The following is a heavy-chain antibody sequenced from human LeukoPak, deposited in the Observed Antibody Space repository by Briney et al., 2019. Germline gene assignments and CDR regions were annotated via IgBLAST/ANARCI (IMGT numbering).Heavy chain of an antibody. CDR3: AKRGVVIRVILVGFHKEAYYFDS. CDR2: ISDSGGST. V-gene: IGHV3-23*01. Sequence: GSLRLSCAVSGITLSNYGMSWVRQAPGKGLEWVAGISDSGGSTNHADSVKGRFTISRDNPKNTLYLQMNSLRAEDTAVYFCAKRGVVIRVILVGFHKEAYYFDSWGQGALVTVSS. J-gene: IGHJ4*02. CDR1: GITLSNYG. D-gene: IGHD3-22*01.